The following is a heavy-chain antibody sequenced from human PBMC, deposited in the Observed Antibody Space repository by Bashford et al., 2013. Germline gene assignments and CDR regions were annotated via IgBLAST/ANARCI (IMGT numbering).Heavy chain of an antibody. V-gene: IGHV3-23*03. Sequence: GGSLRLSCVASGFTFSSHAMSWLRQVPGKGLEWVSGIINGGGDTYYADSVKGRFTISRDDSKNTVYLQMHSLRGDDTAVYYCARGGYASFDYWGQGTLVTVSS. CDR3: ARGGYASFDY. D-gene: IGHD2-2*01. CDR1: GFTFSSHA. J-gene: IGHJ4*02. CDR2: IINGGGDT.